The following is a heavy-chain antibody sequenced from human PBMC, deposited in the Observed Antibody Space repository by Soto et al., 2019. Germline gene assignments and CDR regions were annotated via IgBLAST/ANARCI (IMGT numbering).Heavy chain of an antibody. CDR1: RDTVSGYY. V-gene: IGHV4-34*01. CDR2: INHSGST. J-gene: IGHJ4*02. D-gene: IGHD3-3*02. Sequence: PSETTYITRTASRDTVSGYYWSWILKNQGKGLEWIGEINHSGSTNYNPSLKSRVTISVDTSKNQFSLKLSSVPAADTAVYYCARVSAPWGQGPLVTVSS. CDR3: ARVSAP.